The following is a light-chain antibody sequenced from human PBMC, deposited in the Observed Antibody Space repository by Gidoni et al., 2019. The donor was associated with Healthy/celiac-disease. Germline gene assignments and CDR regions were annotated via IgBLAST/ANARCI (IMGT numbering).Light chain of an antibody. V-gene: IGKV1-39*01. CDR3: QQSYSTLGT. Sequence: PSSPSASVGDRVTITCRASKSISSYLNWYQQKPGKAPKLLIYAASSLQSGVPSRFSGSGSGTDFTITISSLQPEDFATYYCQQSYSTLGTFGQGTKVEIK. CDR2: AAS. J-gene: IGKJ1*01. CDR1: KSISSY.